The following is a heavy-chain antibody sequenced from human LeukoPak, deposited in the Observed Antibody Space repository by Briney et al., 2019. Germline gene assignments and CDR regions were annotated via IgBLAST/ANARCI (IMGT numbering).Heavy chain of an antibody. CDR2: IRSKTYGGTT. Sequence: GRSLRLSCTASGFSFGDHAMTWVRQAPGKGLEWVGFIRSKTYGGTTEYAASVRGRFTISRDDSKSIAYLQMNSLKTEDTAVYHCSRGNSYYSNSSIDYWGQGTLVTVSS. J-gene: IGHJ4*02. CDR3: SRGNSYYSNSSIDY. V-gene: IGHV3-49*04. CDR1: GFSFGDHA. D-gene: IGHD4-11*01.